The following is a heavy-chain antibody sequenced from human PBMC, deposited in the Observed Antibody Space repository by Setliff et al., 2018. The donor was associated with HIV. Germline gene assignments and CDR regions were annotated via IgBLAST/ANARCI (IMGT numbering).Heavy chain of an antibody. CDR1: GFSVSNYY. CDR2: IYSGGDT. D-gene: IGHD3-10*01. Sequence: PGGSLRLSCAASGFSVSNYYMAWVRQAPGKGLEWVSTIYSGGDTYHADSVKGRVTLSRDNSKNTLYLQMNSLRPEDTAVYYCARVRLYNNALDYWGQGTLVTVSS. CDR3: ARVRLYNNALDY. V-gene: IGHV3-66*02. J-gene: IGHJ4*02.